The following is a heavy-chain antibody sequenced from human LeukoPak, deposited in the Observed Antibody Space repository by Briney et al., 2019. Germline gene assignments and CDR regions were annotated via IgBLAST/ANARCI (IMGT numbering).Heavy chain of an antibody. V-gene: IGHV4-34*01. CDR2: INHSGGT. Sequence: SETLSLTCAVYGGSFSGYYWSWIRQPPGKGLEWIGEINHSGGTNYNPSLKGRVTISVDTSKNQFSLKLSSVTAADTAVYYCARIVSSGYYFDPWGQGTLVTVSS. CDR1: GGSFSGYY. D-gene: IGHD3-22*01. J-gene: IGHJ5*02. CDR3: ARIVSSGYYFDP.